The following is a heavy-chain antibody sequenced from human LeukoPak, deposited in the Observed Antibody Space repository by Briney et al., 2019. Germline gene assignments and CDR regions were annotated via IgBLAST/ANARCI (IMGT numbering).Heavy chain of an antibody. CDR1: GFTFSSYT. Sequence: GGSLRLSCTASGFTFSSYTMTWVRQAPGKGLEWVANINQNGGEKYYVDSVKGRFTISRDNGKNSLYLQMNSLRAEDTAVYYCARYRHLGYWGQGTLVTVSS. J-gene: IGHJ4*02. V-gene: IGHV3-7*01. CDR3: ARYRHLGY. CDR2: INQNGGEK.